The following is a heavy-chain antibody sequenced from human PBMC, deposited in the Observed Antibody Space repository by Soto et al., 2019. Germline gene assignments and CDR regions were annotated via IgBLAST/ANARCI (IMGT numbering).Heavy chain of an antibody. CDR3: AHRRGRYCSGGSCYFDY. J-gene: IGHJ4*02. Sequence: QITLKESGPPLVKPTQTLTLTCTFSGFSLSTSGVGVGWIRQPPGKALEWLALIYWDDDKRYSPSLKSRLTITQDTSKNQVVLTMTNMDPVDTATYYCAHRRGRYCSGGSCYFDYWGQGTLVTVSS. CDR1: GFSLSTSGVG. V-gene: IGHV2-5*02. D-gene: IGHD2-15*01. CDR2: IYWDDDK.